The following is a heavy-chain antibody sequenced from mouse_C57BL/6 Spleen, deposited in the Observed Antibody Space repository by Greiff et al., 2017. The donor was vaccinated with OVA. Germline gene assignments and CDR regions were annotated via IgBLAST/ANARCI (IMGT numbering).Heavy chain of an antibody. D-gene: IGHD1-1*01. CDR1: GYTFTDYY. V-gene: IGHV1-26*01. CDR3: ARPLLLRSSWFAY. CDR2: INPNNGGT. Sequence: VQLQQSGPELVKPGASVKISCKASGYTFTDYYMNWVKQSHGKSLEWIGDINPNNGGTSYNQKFKGKATLTVDKSSSTAYMELRSMTSEDSTVYDCARPLLLRSSWFAYWGQGTLVTVSA. J-gene: IGHJ3*01.